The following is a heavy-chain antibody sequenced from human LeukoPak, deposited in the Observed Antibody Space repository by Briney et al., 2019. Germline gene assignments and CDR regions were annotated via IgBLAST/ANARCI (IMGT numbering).Heavy chain of an antibody. V-gene: IGHV4-61*08. D-gene: IGHD5-12*01. Sequence: PSETLSLTCTVSGGSISSGGYYWSWIRQPPGKGLEWIGYIYYSGSTNYNPSLKSRVTISVDTSKNQFSLKLSSVTAADTAVYYCARDRRGYDWDFDYWGQGTLVTVTS. CDR1: GGSISSGGYY. CDR2: IYYSGST. CDR3: ARDRRGYDWDFDY. J-gene: IGHJ4*02.